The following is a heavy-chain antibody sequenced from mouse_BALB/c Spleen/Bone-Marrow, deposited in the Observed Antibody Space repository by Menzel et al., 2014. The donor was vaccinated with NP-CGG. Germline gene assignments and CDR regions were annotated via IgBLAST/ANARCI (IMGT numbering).Heavy chain of an antibody. V-gene: IGHV1-12*01. CDR2: IYPGNGGT. Sequence: QVQLKQSGAELVRSGASVKMSCKASGYIFTSYNIHWVMQTPGQGLEWIGHIYPGNGGTNYNQKFKGKATLTADTSSSTAYMQISSLTSEDSAVYFCARGQLLAYWGQGTLVTVSA. CDR1: GYIFTSYN. CDR3: ARGQLLAY. D-gene: IGHD3-3*01. J-gene: IGHJ3*01.